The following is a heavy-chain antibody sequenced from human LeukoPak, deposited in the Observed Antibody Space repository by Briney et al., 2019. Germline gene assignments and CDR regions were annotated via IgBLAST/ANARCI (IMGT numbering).Heavy chain of an antibody. D-gene: IGHD6-13*01. CDR1: GFTFSSCG. CDR2: IRYDGSNK. CDR3: ARNSGYSSSWALDY. V-gene: IGHV3-30*02. J-gene: IGHJ4*02. Sequence: GESLRLSCAASGFTFSSCGMHWVRQAPGKGLEWVAFIRYDGSNKYYADSVKGRFTISRDNSKNTLSLQMNSLRAEDTAVYYCARNSGYSSSWALDYWGQGPLVPVSS.